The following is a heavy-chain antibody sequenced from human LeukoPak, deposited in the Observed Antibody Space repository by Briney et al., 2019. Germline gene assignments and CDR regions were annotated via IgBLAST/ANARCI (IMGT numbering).Heavy chain of an antibody. CDR1: GYTFTSYD. D-gene: IGHD4-17*01. CDR3: ARAGVTTVTTRYFQH. Sequence: ASVKLSCKASGYTFTSYDINWVRQATGQGLEWMGWMNPNSGNTGYAQKFQGRVTMTRNTSISTAYMELSSLRSEDTAVYYCARAGVTTVTTRYFQHWGQGTLVTVSS. V-gene: IGHV1-8*01. J-gene: IGHJ1*01. CDR2: MNPNSGNT.